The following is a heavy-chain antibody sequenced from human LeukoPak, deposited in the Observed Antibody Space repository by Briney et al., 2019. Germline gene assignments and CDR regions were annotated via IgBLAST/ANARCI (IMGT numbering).Heavy chain of an antibody. V-gene: IGHV3-48*04. CDR3: ARRAIAVAGIDY. Sequence: GGSLRLSCTASGFTFSSYAMSWVRQAPGKGLEWVSYISSSGSTIYYADSVKGRFTISRDNAKNSLYLQMNSLRAEDTAVYYCARRAIAVAGIDYWGQGTLVTVSS. D-gene: IGHD6-19*01. J-gene: IGHJ4*02. CDR1: GFTFSSYA. CDR2: ISSSGSTI.